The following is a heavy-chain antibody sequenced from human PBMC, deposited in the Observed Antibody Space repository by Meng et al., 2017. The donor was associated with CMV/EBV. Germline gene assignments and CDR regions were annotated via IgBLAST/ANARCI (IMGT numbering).Heavy chain of an antibody. CDR1: GGTFSSYA. CDR3: ARARWDSSSDY. CDR2: IIPILGIA. D-gene: IGHD6-6*01. V-gene: IGHV1-69*10. J-gene: IGHJ4*02. Sequence: SVKVSCKASGGTFSSYAISWVRQAPGQGLEWMGGIIPILGIANYAQKFQGRVTITADKSTSTAYMELRSLRSDDTAVYYCARARWDSSSDYWGQGTLVTVSS.